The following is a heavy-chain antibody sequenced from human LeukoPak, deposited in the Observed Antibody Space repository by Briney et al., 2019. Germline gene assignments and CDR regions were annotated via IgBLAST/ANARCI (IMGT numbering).Heavy chain of an antibody. D-gene: IGHD3-22*01. CDR2: ISAYNGNT. Sequence: GESLKISCKGSGYSFTSYWIGWVRQPPGQGLESMGWISAYNGNTNYAQKLQGRVTMTTDTSTSTAYMELRSLRSDDTAVYYCARGMTYYYDSSGYYPLGYWGQGTLVTVSS. V-gene: IGHV1-18*04. J-gene: IGHJ4*02. CDR3: ARGMTYYYDSSGYYPLGY. CDR1: GYSFTSYW.